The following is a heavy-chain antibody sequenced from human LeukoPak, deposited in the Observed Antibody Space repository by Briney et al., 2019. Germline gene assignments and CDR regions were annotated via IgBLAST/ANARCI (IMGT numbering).Heavy chain of an antibody. CDR3: ARRYSGSLNPHYYMDV. D-gene: IGHD1-26*01. J-gene: IGHJ6*03. CDR2: INPNSGGT. V-gene: IGHV1-2*02. Sequence: ASVKVSCKASGYTFTGYYMHWVRQAPGQGLEWMGWINPNSGGTNYAQKFQGRVTMTRDTSISTAYMELSRLRSDDTAVYYCARRYSGSLNPHYYMDVCGKATTVTVSS. CDR1: GYTFTGYY.